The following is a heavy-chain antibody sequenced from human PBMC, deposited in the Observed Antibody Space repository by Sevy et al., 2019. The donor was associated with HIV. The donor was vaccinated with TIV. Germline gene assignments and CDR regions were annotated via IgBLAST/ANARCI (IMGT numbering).Heavy chain of an antibody. D-gene: IGHD6-13*01. V-gene: IGHV4-38-2*01. CDR2: IYHSGST. Sequence: SETLSLTCAVSGYSISSGYYWGWIRQPPGKGLESIGSIYHSGSTYYNPSLKGRVTISVDTSKNQFSLKLSSVTAADTAVYYCALSGEQLPRSNYYYGMDVWGQGTTVTVSS. CDR3: ALSGEQLPRSNYYYGMDV. CDR1: GYSISSGYY. J-gene: IGHJ6*02.